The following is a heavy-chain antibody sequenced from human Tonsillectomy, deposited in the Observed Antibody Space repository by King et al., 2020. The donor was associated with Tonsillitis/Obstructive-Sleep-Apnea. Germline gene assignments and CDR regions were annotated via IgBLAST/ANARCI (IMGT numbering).Heavy chain of an antibody. CDR2: INHSGST. D-gene: IGHD5-12*01. CDR3: ARTGPCWIRLRPGDRCFDP. J-gene: IGHJ5*02. Sequence: VQLQQWGAGLLKPSETLSLTCAVYGGSFSGYYWSWIRQPPGKGLEWIGEINHSGSTNYNPSLKSRVTISVDTYKNQFSMKLSSVTAADTAVYYCARTGPCWIRLRPGDRCFDPWGQGTLVTVSS. V-gene: IGHV4-34*01. CDR1: GGSFSGYY.